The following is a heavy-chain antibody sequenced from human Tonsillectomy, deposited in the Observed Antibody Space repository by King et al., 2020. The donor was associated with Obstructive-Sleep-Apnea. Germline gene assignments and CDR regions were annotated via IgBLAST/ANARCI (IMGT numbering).Heavy chain of an antibody. J-gene: IGHJ3*02. D-gene: IGHD3-22*01. V-gene: IGHV1-69*01. CDR3: ARSTYYYDSSGYYLAYDAFDI. CDR1: GGTFSSYA. CDR2: IIPIFGTA. Sequence: VQLVESGAEVKKPGSSVKVSCKASGGTFSSYAISWVRQAPGQGLEWMGGIIPIFGTANYAQKFQGRVTITADESTSTAYMELSSLRSEDTAVYYCARSTYYYDSSGYYLAYDAFDIWGQGTMVTVSS.